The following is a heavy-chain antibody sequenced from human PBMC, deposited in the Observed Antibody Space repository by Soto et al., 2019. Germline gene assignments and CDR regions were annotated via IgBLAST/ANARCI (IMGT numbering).Heavy chain of an antibody. CDR1: VYTFTSYG. J-gene: IGHJ6*02. V-gene: IGHV1-18*04. CDR3: AKGEFHIVANGMDV. D-gene: IGHD5-12*01. CDR2: ISAYNGNT. Sequence: ASVKVSCKASVYTFTSYGISWVRQAPGQGLEWMGWISAYNGNTNYAQKLQGRVTMTTDTSTSTAYMELRSLRSDDTAVYYCAKGEFHIVANGMDVWGQGTTVTVSS.